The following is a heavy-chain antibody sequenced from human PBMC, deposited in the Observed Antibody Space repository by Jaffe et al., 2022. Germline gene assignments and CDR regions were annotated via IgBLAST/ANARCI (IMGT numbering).Heavy chain of an antibody. CDR3: TTDAGFLEWLTLPYYYYYMDV. D-gene: IGHD3-3*01. V-gene: IGHV3-15*01. CDR2: IKSKTDGGTT. CDR1: GFTFSNAW. Sequence: EVQLVESGGGLVKPGGSLRLSCAASGFTFSNAWMSWVRQAPGKGLEWVGRIKSKTDGGTTDYAAPVKGRFTISRDDSKNTLYLQMNSLKTEDTAVYYCTTDAGFLEWLTLPYYYYYMDVWGKGTTVTVSS. J-gene: IGHJ6*03.